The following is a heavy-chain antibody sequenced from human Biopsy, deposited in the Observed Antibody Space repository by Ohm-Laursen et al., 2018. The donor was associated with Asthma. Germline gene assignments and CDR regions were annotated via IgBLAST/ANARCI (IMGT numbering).Heavy chain of an antibody. CDR3: ASQSSGPDFWSGYYYFDY. Sequence: SLRLSCSASGFTFSSYGMHWVRQAPGKGLEWVAVISYDGSNKYYADSVKGRFTISRDNSKNTLYLQMNRLRAEDTAVYYCASQSSGPDFWSGYYYFDYWGQGTLVTVSS. J-gene: IGHJ4*02. CDR1: GFTFSSYG. CDR2: ISYDGSNK. D-gene: IGHD3-3*01. V-gene: IGHV3-30*03.